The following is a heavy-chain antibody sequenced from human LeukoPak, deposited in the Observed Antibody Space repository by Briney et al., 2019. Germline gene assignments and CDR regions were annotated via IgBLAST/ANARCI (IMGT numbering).Heavy chain of an antibody. V-gene: IGHV3-11*01. J-gene: IGHJ4*02. CDR3: ARDSGEWGSGSQRHFDY. Sequence: GGSLRLSCAASGFTFSDYYMSWIRQAPGKGLEWVSYISSSGSTIYYADSVKGRFTISRDNSKNTLYLQMNSLRAEDTAVYYCARDSGEWGSGSQRHFDYWGQGTLVTVSS. CDR1: GFTFSDYY. D-gene: IGHD3-10*01. CDR2: ISSSGSTI.